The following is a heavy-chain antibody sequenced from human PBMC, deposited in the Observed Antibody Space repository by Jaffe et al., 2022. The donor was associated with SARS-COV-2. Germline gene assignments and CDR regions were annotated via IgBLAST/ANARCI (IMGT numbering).Heavy chain of an antibody. CDR3: SWMPSDGPSPQWADY. CDR1: GFTFSGSA. CDR2: IRSKANNYAT. Sequence: EVQLVESGGGLVQPGGSLKLSCAASGFTFSGSAMQWVRQSSGKGLEWVGRIRSKANNYATAYAASVKGRFTISRDDSKNTAYLQMDSLKTEDTAVYYCSWMPSDGPSPQWADYWGQGSLVTVSS. J-gene: IGHJ4*02. V-gene: IGHV3-73*01. D-gene: IGHD1-26*01.